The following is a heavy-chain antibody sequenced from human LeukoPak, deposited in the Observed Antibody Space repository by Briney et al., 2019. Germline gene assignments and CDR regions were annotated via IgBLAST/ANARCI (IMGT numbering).Heavy chain of an antibody. J-gene: IGHJ4*02. D-gene: IGHD5-18*01. CDR2: IIPIFGTS. Sequence: SVTVSCKASGGTFSSYAINWVRQAPGQGLEWMGGIIPIFGTSNYAHKFQGRVTITADESTSTVYMELSSLRSDDTAIYYCAFEGYNYGYNWGQGTLVTVSS. V-gene: IGHV1-69*13. CDR3: AFEGYNYGYN. CDR1: GGTFSSYA.